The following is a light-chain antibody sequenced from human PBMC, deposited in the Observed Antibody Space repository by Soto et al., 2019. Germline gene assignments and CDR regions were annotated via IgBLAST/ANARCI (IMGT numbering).Light chain of an antibody. J-gene: IGKJ5*01. CDR2: DAS. CDR1: QSVSLS. V-gene: IGKV3-11*01. CDR3: QQRLNWQVT. Sequence: EIVLTQSPATLSLSPGGRATLSCRASQSVSLSLAWYQQKPGQAPRLLIYDASKRASGFPARFSGSGSGTDFTLTISSLEPEDFAVYYCQQRLNWQVTFGQGTRLEIK.